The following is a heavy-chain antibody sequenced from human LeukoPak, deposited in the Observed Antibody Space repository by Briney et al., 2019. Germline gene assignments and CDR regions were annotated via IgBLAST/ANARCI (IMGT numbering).Heavy chain of an antibody. D-gene: IGHD4-11*01. Sequence: GASLKISCKGSGYSFTSYWIGWVRQMPGKGLEWMGIIYPGDSDTRYSPSFQGQVTISADKSISTAYLQWSSLKASDTAMYYCASSTVTKLSYYYYYGMDVWGQGTTVTVSS. V-gene: IGHV5-51*01. CDR2: IYPGDSDT. CDR3: ASSTVTKLSYYYYYGMDV. J-gene: IGHJ6*02. CDR1: GYSFTSYW.